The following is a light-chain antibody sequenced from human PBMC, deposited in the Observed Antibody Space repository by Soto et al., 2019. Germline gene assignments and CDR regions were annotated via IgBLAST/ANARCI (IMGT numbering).Light chain of an antibody. Sequence: QSALTQPASVSGSPGQSITISCTGTSGDVGGYNYVSWYQQHPGKAAKLMIYDVSDRPSGVSNRFSGSKSGNTASLTISGLQAEDEADYYCSSYTSSSTPVVFGGGTKLTVL. CDR3: SSYTSSSTPVV. CDR1: SGDVGGYNY. J-gene: IGLJ2*01. V-gene: IGLV2-14*01. CDR2: DVS.